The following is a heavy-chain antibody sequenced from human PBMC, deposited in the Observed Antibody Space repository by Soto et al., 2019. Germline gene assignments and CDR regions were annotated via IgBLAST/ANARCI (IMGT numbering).Heavy chain of an antibody. D-gene: IGHD4-17*01. CDR2: IDPSDSYT. CDR1: GYSFTSYW. CDR3: ASHANDYGDYRAFDI. J-gene: IGHJ3*02. Sequence: GESLKISCKGSGYSFTSYWISWVRQMPGKGLEWMGRIDPSDSYTNYSPSFQGHVTISADKSISTAYLQWSSLKASDTAMYYCASHANDYGDYRAFDIWGQGTMVTVS. V-gene: IGHV5-10-1*01.